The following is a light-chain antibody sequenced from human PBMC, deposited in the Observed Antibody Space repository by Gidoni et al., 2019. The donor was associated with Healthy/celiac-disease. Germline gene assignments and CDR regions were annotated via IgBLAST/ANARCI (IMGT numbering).Light chain of an antibody. Sequence: EIEVPPFPSSLSATVGDRVTITCRASQSISSYLNWYQQKPGKAPKLLIYAASSLQSGVPSRFSGSGSGTDFTLTISSLQPEDFATYYCQQSYSTPITFGQGTRLEIK. J-gene: IGKJ5*01. V-gene: IGKV1-39*01. CDR2: AAS. CDR1: QSISSY. CDR3: QQSYSTPIT.